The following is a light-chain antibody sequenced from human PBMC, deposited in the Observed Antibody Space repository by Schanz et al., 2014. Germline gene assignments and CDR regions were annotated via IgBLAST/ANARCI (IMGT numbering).Light chain of an antibody. J-gene: IGLJ3*02. CDR3: SSYAPNKGV. Sequence: QSALTQPRSVSGSPGQSVTISCTGTSSDVGGYNYVSWYQQHPGEAPKLLILGDNHRPSGVPDRFSGSKSGNTASLTVSGLQAEDEADYYCSSYAPNKGVFGGGTKLTVL. CDR1: SSDVGGYNY. CDR2: GDN. V-gene: IGLV2-8*01.